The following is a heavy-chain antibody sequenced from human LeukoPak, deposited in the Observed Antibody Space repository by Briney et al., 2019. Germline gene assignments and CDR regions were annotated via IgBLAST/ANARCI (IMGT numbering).Heavy chain of an antibody. CDR3: GAGRQFVGAFDI. Sequence: PGGSLRLSCAASGFSIRDYELYWVRQAPGKGLEWVSYISSGGTTIKYADSVKGQFTVSRDDAEMSLYLSMDSLRIEDTALYYCGAGRQFVGAFDIWGQGTLVTVSS. D-gene: IGHD3-10*01. V-gene: IGHV3-48*03. CDR2: ISSGGTTI. CDR1: GFSIRDYE. J-gene: IGHJ3*02.